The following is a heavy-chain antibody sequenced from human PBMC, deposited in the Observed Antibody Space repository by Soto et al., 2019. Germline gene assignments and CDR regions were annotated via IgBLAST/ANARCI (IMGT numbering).Heavy chain of an antibody. D-gene: IGHD5-18*01. V-gene: IGHV4-30-4*01. CDR2: IYYSGST. J-gene: IGHJ4*02. CDR3: ARDRWQLWPHFDY. CDR1: GGSISSGDYY. Sequence: QVQLQESGPGLVKPSQTLSLTCTVSGGSISSGDYYWSWIRQPPGKGLEWIGYIYYSGSTYYNPALKSRATSTVDTSKNQFSLKLSSVTAADTAVYYCARDRWQLWPHFDYWGQGTLVTVSS.